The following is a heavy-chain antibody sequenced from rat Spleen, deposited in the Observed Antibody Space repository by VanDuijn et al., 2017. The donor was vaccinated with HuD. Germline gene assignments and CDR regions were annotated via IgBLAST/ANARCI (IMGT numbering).Heavy chain of an antibody. J-gene: IGHJ4*01. CDR1: GFSVTRYN. CDR2: IWNNGGT. CDR3: ARDGGGIMDA. Sequence: QVQLKESGPGLVQPSQTLSLTCTVTGFSVTRYNVHWVRQPPGKGLEWIGIIWNNGGTWYNSALKSRLTISKDTSKSQFFLTMNSLQIEDTATYYCARDGGGIMDAWGQGASVTVSS. V-gene: IGHV2-41*01.